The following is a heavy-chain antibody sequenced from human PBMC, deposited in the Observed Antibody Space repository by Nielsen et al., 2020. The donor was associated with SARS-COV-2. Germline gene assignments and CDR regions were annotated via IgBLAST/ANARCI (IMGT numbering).Heavy chain of an antibody. CDR1: GFTFDDYA. CDR2: ISWNSGSI. V-gene: IGHV3-9*01. CDR3: AKSQGSGSCDVFAPVDY. J-gene: IGHJ4*02. D-gene: IGHD3-10*01. Sequence: GGSLRLSCAASGFTFDDYAMHWVRQAPGKGLEWVSGISWNSGSIGYADSVKGRFTISRDNAKNSLYLQMNSLRAEDTALYYCAKSQGSGSCDVFAPVDYWGQGTLVTVSS.